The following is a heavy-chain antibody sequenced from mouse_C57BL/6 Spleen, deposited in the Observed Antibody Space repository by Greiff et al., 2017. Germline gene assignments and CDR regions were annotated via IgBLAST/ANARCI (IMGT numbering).Heavy chain of an antibody. J-gene: IGHJ2*01. V-gene: IGHV3-6*01. D-gene: IGHD4-1*01. Sequence: VQLQQSGPGLVKPSQSLSLTCSVTGYSITSGYYWNWIRQFPGNKLEWMGYISYDGSNNYNPSLKNRISITRDTSKNQFFLKLNSVTTEDTATYYCARETGTGGYFDYWGQGTTLTVSS. CDR2: ISYDGSN. CDR1: GYSITSGYY. CDR3: ARETGTGGYFDY.